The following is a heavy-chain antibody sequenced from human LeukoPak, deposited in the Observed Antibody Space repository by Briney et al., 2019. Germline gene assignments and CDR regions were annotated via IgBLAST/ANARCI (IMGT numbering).Heavy chain of an antibody. D-gene: IGHD5-18*01. Sequence: ASVKVSCKASGYTFTNYYMHWVRQAPGQGLEWMGIINPSGGGTSYAQKFQGRLTMTGDTSTTTVYMELSSLRSEDTAMYYCAREIGPRQLHLWGSAFDYWGQGTLVTVSP. CDR2: INPSGGGT. J-gene: IGHJ4*02. V-gene: IGHV1-46*01. CDR3: AREIGPRQLHLWGSAFDY. CDR1: GYTFTNYY.